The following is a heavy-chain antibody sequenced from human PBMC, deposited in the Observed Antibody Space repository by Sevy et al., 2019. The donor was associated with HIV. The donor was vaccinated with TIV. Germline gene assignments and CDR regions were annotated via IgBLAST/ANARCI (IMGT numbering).Heavy chain of an antibody. J-gene: IGHJ4*02. CDR3: ARTYYDYVWGSYRYNRYFDY. V-gene: IGHV3-48*03. CDR2: ISSSGSTI. CDR1: GFTFSSYE. Sequence: GGSLRPSCAASGFTFSSYEMNWVRQAPGKGLEWVSYISSSGSTIYYADSVKGRFTISRDNAKNSLYLQMNSLRAEDTAVYYCARTYYDYVWGSYRYNRYFDYWGQGTLVTVSS. D-gene: IGHD3-16*02.